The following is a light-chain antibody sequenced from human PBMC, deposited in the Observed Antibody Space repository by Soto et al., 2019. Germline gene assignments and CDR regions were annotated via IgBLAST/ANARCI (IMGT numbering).Light chain of an antibody. CDR2: EVN. CDR1: SSDIGDYDF. Sequence: QSVLTQPASVSGSPGQSITISCTGSSSDIGDYDFVSWYQQHPGEAPRLIIYEVNNRPSGVSNRFSGSKSGNTASLTISGLQGDDEADYFCSSYTPRSRLFGGGTKVTVL. CDR3: SSYTPRSRL. J-gene: IGLJ3*02. V-gene: IGLV2-14*01.